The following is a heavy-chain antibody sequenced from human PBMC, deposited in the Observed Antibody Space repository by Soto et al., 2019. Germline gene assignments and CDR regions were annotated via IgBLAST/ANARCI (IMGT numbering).Heavy chain of an antibody. J-gene: IGHJ6*03. D-gene: IGHD4-17*01. Sequence: ASVKVSCKASGYTFTSYDINWVRQATGQGLEWMGWMNPNSGNTGYAQKFQGRVTMTRNTSISTAYMELSSLRSEDTAVYYCARGPPGTVTYYYYYTDVWGKGTTVTVAS. CDR1: GYTFTSYD. V-gene: IGHV1-8*01. CDR2: MNPNSGNT. CDR3: ARGPPGTVTYYYYYTDV.